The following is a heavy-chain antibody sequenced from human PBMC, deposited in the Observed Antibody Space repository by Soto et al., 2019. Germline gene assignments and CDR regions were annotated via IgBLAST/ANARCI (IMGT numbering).Heavy chain of an antibody. D-gene: IGHD2-21*02. CDR3: ARDHRPTRAYCGGDCYYHYYYGMDV. Sequence: PSETLSLTCTVSGGSISSGDYYWSWIRQPPGKGLEWIGYIYYSGSTYYNPSLKSRVTISVDTSKNQFSLKLSSVTAADTAVYYCARDHRPTRAYCGGDCYYHYYYGMDVWGQGTAVTVSS. CDR2: IYYSGST. J-gene: IGHJ6*02. V-gene: IGHV4-30-4*01. CDR1: GGSISSGDYY.